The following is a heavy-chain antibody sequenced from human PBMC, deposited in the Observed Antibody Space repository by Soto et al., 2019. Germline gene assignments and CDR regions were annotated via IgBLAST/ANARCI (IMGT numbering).Heavy chain of an antibody. CDR1: GFTFSSYA. V-gene: IGHV3-30-3*01. CDR2: ISYDGSNK. CDR3: ARTRLDTPALDY. Sequence: ESGGGVVQPGRSLRLSCAASGFTFSSYAMHWVRQAPGKGLEWVAVISYDGSNKYYADSVKGRFTIPRDNSKNTRYLQMNSLRAEDTAVYYCARTRLDTPALDYWGQGTLVTVSS. J-gene: IGHJ4*02. D-gene: IGHD2-2*01.